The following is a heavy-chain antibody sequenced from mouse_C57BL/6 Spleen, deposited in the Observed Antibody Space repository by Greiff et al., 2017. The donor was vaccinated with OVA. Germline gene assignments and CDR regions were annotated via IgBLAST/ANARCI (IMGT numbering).Heavy chain of an antibody. CDR3: TRNYGPTYYYAMDY. Sequence: VQLQQSGAELVRPGASVTLSCKASGYTFTDYEMHWVKQTPVHGLEWIGAIDPETGGTAYNQKFKGKAILTADKSSSTAYMELRSLTSEDSAVYYCTRNYGPTYYYAMDYWGQGTSVTVSS. J-gene: IGHJ4*01. CDR2: IDPETGGT. V-gene: IGHV1-15*01. D-gene: IGHD1-1*01. CDR1: GYTFTDYE.